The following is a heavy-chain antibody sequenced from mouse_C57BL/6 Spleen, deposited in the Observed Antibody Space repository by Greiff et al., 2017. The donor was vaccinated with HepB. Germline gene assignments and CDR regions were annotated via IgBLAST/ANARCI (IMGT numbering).Heavy chain of an antibody. CDR1: GYSITSGYY. CDR2: ISYDGSN. CDR3: ASPYYDYDEGWFAY. Sequence: VQLKESGPGLVKPSQSLSLTCSVTGYSITSGYYWNWIRQFPGNKLEWMGYISYDGSNNYNPSLKNRISITRDTSKNQFFLKLNSVTTEDTATYYCASPYYDYDEGWFAYWGQGTLVTVSA. D-gene: IGHD2-4*01. J-gene: IGHJ3*01. V-gene: IGHV3-6*01.